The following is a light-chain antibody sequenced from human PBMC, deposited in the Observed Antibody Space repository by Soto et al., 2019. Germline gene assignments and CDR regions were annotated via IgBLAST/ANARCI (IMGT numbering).Light chain of an antibody. V-gene: IGKV3-15*01. CDR3: QQYVSSPRT. J-gene: IGKJ1*01. Sequence: EIVMTQSPATLSVSPGERATLSCRASQSVSSDLAWYQQKPGQAPRLLIFGASTRATDIPARFSGSGSGTDFTLTISRLEPEDFAVYYCQQYVSSPRTFGQGTKVEIK. CDR2: GAS. CDR1: QSVSSD.